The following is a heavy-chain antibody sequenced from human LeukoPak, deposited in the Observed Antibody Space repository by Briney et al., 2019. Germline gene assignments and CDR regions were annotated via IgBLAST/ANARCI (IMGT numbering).Heavy chain of an antibody. CDR2: ISGSGGST. D-gene: IGHD3-22*01. J-gene: IGHJ4*02. CDR1: GFTFSSYA. V-gene: IGHV3-23*01. CDR3: AKESDGYYFTTSDY. Sequence: GGSLRLSXAASGFTFSSYAMSWVRQAPGKGLEWVSAISGSGGSTYYADSVKGRFTISRDNSKNTLYLQMNSLRAEDTAVYYCAKESDGYYFTTSDYWGQGTLVTVSS.